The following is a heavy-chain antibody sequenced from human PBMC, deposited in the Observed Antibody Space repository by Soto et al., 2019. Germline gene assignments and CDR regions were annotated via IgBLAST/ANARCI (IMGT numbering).Heavy chain of an antibody. CDR2: MYRGGST. J-gene: IGHJ4*02. Sequence: EVQLVESGGGVIQPGGSLRLSCAASGFTVNSNHMSWVRQAPGKGLEWVSTMYRGGSTYYADSVKGRFTISRDDSTNTLYLQMNSLRAEDSAVYYCARSHYDDSSGNFDYWGQGNLVTVSS. CDR1: GFTVNSNH. CDR3: ARSHYDDSSGNFDY. D-gene: IGHD3-22*01. V-gene: IGHV3-53*01.